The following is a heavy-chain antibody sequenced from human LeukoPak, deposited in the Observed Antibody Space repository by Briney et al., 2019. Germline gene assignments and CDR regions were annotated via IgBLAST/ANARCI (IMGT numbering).Heavy chain of an antibody. CDR2: IYNSGSS. CDR3: ARVSNGYLDH. J-gene: IGHJ4*02. Sequence: SETLSLTCSVSGGSISSHYWSWIRQPPGKGLQWIGNIYNSGSSNYNPSLKSRVAVSVDTSKNQFSLKLSSVTAADTAVYYCARVSNGYLDHWGQGTLVTVSS. D-gene: IGHD2-8*01. V-gene: IGHV4-59*11. CDR1: GGSISSHY.